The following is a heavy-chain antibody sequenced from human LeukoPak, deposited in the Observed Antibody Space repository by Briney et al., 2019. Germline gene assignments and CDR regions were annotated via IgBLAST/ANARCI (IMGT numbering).Heavy chain of an antibody. CDR3: ARARGYSYGFLDY. D-gene: IGHD5-18*01. Sequence: PSETLSLTCAVYGGSFSGYYWSWIRQTPGKGLEWIGEINHSGSTNYNPSLKSRVTISVDTSKNQFSLKLSSVTAADTAVYYCARARGYSYGFLDYWGQGTLVTVSS. CDR2: INHSGST. J-gene: IGHJ4*02. CDR1: GGSFSGYY. V-gene: IGHV4-34*01.